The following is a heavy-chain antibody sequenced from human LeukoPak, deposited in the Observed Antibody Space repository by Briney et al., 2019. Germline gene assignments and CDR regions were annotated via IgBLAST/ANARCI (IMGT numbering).Heavy chain of an antibody. CDR3: ARDPADQYYYYGMDV. CDR1: GFTFSSYW. Sequence: GGSLRLSCAASGFTFSSYWMHWVRQAPGKGLVWVSHINSDGSSTNYADSVKGRFTISRDNSKNTLYLQMNSLRAEDTAVYYCARDPADQYYYYGMDVWGQGTTVTVSS. J-gene: IGHJ6*02. V-gene: IGHV3-74*01. CDR2: INSDGSST.